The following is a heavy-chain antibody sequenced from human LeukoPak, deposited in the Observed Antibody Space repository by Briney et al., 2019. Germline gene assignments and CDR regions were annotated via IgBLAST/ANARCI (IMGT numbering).Heavy chain of an antibody. Sequence: ASVKVSCKASGGTFSSYAISWVRQAPGQGLEWMGWINPNSGGTNYAQKFQGRVTMTRDTSISTAYMELSRLRSDDTAVYYCARDQQPVPDYWGQGTLVTVSS. CDR2: INPNSGGT. J-gene: IGHJ4*02. D-gene: IGHD6-13*01. V-gene: IGHV1-2*02. CDR1: GGTFSSYA. CDR3: ARDQQPVPDY.